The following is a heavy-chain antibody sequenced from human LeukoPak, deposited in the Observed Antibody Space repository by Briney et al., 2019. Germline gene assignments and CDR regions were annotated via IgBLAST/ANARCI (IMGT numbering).Heavy chain of an antibody. CDR3: ARARGMDDYGDFRIK. V-gene: IGHV3-11*06. D-gene: IGHD4-17*01. CDR2: ISSSSRYT. Sequence: GGSLRLSCAASGFAFSDYCMSWIRQAPGKGLEWVSFISSSSRYTNYADSVKGRFTISRDNAKNSLSLQMNGLRAEDTAVYYCARARGMDDYGDFRIKWGQGTLVTVSS. J-gene: IGHJ4*02. CDR1: GFAFSDYC.